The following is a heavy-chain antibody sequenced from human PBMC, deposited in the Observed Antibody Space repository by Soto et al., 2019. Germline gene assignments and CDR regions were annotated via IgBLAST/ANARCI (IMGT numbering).Heavy chain of an antibody. V-gene: IGHV5-51*01. CDR3: ARQRLWGTSGYYYFEN. Sequence: PGESLKISCKGSGHIFSNYWIGWVRQMPGKGLEWMGIFYPGDSDTRYSPSFQGQVTITVDKSINTAYLQWSRLKASDTAMYYCARQRLWGTSGYYYFENWGQGTLVTVSS. J-gene: IGHJ4*02. D-gene: IGHD3-22*01. CDR2: FYPGDSDT. CDR1: GHIFSNYW.